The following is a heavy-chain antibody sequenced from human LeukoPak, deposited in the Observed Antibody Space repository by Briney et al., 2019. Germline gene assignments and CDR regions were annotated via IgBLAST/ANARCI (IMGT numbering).Heavy chain of an antibody. CDR1: GGSISSSGYY. V-gene: IGHV4-39*07. CDR3: ARTPSEWLLHYYFDY. Sequence: SETLSLTCTVSGGSISSSGYYWGWIRQPPGKGLGWIGSIYYSGSTYYNPSLKSRVTISVDTSKNQFSLKLSSVTAADTAVYYCARTPSEWLLHYYFDYWGQGTLVTVSS. CDR2: IYYSGST. J-gene: IGHJ4*02. D-gene: IGHD3-22*01.